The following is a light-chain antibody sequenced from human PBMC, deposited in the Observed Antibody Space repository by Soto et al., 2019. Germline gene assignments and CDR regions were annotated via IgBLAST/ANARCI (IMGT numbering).Light chain of an antibody. V-gene: IGLV2-14*03. Sequence: SVLAQPASVSGSRGQSITISCTGTSSDVGRYNYVSWFQQHPGKVPKLIIYDVSNWPSGVSDRFSGSKSGNTASLTISGLHPEDEADYYCSSFTSSSTFVFGNGTKVTVL. J-gene: IGLJ1*01. CDR3: SSFTSSSTFV. CDR2: DVS. CDR1: SSDVGRYNY.